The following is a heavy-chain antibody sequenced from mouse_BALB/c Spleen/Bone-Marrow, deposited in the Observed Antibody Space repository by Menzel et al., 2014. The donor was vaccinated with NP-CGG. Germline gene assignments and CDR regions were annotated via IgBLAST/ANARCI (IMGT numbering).Heavy chain of an antibody. Sequence: EVKLVESGGGLVQPGGSRKLSCAASGFTFSSFGMHWVRQAPERGLEWVAYISSGTSTIYYADTVKGRFTISRDNHKNTLFLQMTSLRSEDTAIYYCARDDGYYIRNAMDYWGQGTSVTVSS. D-gene: IGHD2-3*01. CDR1: GFTFSSFG. CDR2: ISSGTSTI. J-gene: IGHJ4*01. V-gene: IGHV5-17*02. CDR3: ARDDGYYIRNAMDY.